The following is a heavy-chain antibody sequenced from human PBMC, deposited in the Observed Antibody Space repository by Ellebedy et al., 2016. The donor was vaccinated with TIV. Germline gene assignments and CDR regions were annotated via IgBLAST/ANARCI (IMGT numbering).Heavy chain of an antibody. V-gene: IGHV3-30*03. CDR3: ARVSVGATVDY. D-gene: IGHD1-26*01. J-gene: IGHJ4*02. Sequence: GGSLRLXXAASRFTFSRYGMHWVRQAPGKGLEWVALISYDGSKKYYADSVKGRFTISRDNSKNTLYLQMNSLRPADTAVFYCARVSVGATVDYWGQGSLVTVSS. CDR1: RFTFSRYG. CDR2: ISYDGSKK.